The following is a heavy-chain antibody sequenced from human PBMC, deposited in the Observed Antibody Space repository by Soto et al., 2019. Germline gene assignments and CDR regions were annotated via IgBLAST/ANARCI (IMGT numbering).Heavy chain of an antibody. CDR2: VYYTGTT. Sequence: QVHLQESGPGLVKPPDTLSLTCTVSGASITGYYWSWIRQPPGKGLEWIGYVYYTGTTNYSPSLQSRVAISVVPSKKQFSLSLNSVTATDTAVYYCARGRRWDGGGWGFDYWGQGALVSVSS. D-gene: IGHD1-26*01. CDR1: GASITGYY. V-gene: IGHV4-59*07. CDR3: ARGRRWDGGGWGFDY. J-gene: IGHJ4*02.